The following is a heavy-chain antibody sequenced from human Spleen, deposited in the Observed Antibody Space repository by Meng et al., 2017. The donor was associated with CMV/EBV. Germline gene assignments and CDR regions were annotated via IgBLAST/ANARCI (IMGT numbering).Heavy chain of an antibody. Sequence: ASVKVSCKASGYTFTRYDINWVRQATGQGLEWMGWMNPNSGNTAYAQKFQGRVTMTRDTTTSTAYMELTSLTSEDTAVFFCARRGPLYPNVYDYWGQGTLVTVS. J-gene: IGHJ4*02. CDR3: ARRGPLYPNVYDY. D-gene: IGHD2/OR15-2a*01. CDR2: MNPNSGNT. CDR1: GYTFTRYD. V-gene: IGHV1-8*01.